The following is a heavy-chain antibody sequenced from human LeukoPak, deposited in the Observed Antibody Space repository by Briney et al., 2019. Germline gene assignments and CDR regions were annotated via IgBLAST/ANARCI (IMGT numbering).Heavy chain of an antibody. CDR1: GYTFTSYD. CDR3: ARGLMIAVDRGH. CDR2: MNPNSGNT. D-gene: IGHD3-22*01. Sequence: GASVKVSCKASGYTFTSYDINWVRQATGQGLGWMGWMNPNSGNTGYAQKFQGRVTMTRNTSISTAYMELSSLRSEDTAVYYCARGLMIAVDRGHWGQGTLVTVSS. J-gene: IGHJ4*02. V-gene: IGHV1-8*01.